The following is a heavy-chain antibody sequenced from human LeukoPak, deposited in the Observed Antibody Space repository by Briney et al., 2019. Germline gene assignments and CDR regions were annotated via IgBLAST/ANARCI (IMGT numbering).Heavy chain of an antibody. V-gene: IGHV3-15*01. Sequence: GSLRLSCAASGFXFSTSGMHWVRQAPGKGLEWVGRIKSKTDGGTTDYAAPVKGRFTISRDDSKNTLYLQMNSLKTEDTAVYYCTTDHQSWIQLWLRYWGQGTLVTVSS. D-gene: IGHD5-18*01. CDR2: IKSKTDGGTT. J-gene: IGHJ4*02. CDR1: GFXFSTSG. CDR3: TTDHQSWIQLWLRY.